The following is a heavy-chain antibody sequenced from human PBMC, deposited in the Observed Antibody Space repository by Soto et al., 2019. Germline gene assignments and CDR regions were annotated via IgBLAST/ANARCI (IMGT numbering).Heavy chain of an antibody. V-gene: IGHV5-51*01. J-gene: IGHJ6*02. CDR1: GYSFTSYW. CDR2: IYPGDSDT. Sequence: GESLKISCKGSGYSFTSYWIRPARQMPGKGLEWMRIIYPGDSDTIYSPSFQRQVTISADTSISTASLQWSSLQASGTASQYCARIIGLRDDYCSGSSYYYYGMDVWGQGTTVTVSS. D-gene: IGHD3-10*01. CDR3: ARIIGLRDDYCSGSSYYYYGMDV.